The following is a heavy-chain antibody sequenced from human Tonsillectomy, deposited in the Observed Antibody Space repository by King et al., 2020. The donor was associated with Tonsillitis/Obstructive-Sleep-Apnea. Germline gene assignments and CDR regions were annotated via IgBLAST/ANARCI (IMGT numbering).Heavy chain of an antibody. J-gene: IGHJ6*02. CDR3: ARVAGDGYNLPHYSYGMAV. V-gene: IGHV1-2*02. Sequence: VQLVESGAGVKKPGASVKVSCKASGYTFKDYNIHWVRQAPGQGLEWMGWINPNRGGTNYAQKFQGRVTMTSDTSINTAYMELSSLTSDDTAVYFCARVAGDGYNLPHYSYGMAVGGQGTTVTVSS. D-gene: IGHD5-24*01. CDR2: INPNRGGT. CDR1: GYTFKDYN.